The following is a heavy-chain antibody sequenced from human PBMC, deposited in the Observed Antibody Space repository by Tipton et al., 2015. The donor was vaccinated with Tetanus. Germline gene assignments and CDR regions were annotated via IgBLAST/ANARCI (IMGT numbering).Heavy chain of an antibody. CDR3: ATGAYSGSYYYFDY. V-gene: IGHV3-9*01. CDR2: ISWNSGSI. Sequence: SLRLSCAASGFTFDDYAMHWVRQAPGKGLEWVSGISWNSGSIGYADSVKGRFTISRDNAKNSLYLQMNSLRAEDTALYYCATGAYSGSYYYFDYWGQGTLVTVSS. D-gene: IGHD1-26*01. CDR1: GFTFDDYA. J-gene: IGHJ4*02.